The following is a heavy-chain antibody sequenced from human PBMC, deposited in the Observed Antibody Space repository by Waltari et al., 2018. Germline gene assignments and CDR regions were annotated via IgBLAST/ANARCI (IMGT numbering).Heavy chain of an antibody. CDR3: ARGGRDSSSWMARGYYYYMDV. Sequence: QVQLQESGPGLVKPSETLSLTCTVSGGSISSYYWSWIRQTPGKGLEWIGYIYYSGSTNYNPSLKSRVTISVDTSKNQFSLKLSSVTAADTAVYYCARGGRDSSSWMARGYYYYMDVWGKGTTVTVSS. D-gene: IGHD6-13*01. CDR1: GGSISSYY. V-gene: IGHV4-59*01. J-gene: IGHJ6*03. CDR2: IYYSGST.